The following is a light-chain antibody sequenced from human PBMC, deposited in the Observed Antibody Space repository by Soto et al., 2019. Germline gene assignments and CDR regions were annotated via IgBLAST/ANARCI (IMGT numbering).Light chain of an antibody. J-gene: IGKJ1*01. CDR3: QQYNYWPPWT. CDR2: DAS. CDR1: QSASNN. V-gene: IGKV3-15*01. Sequence: ILMTQSPATLSVSPGERATLSCRASQSASNNLAWYQQKPGQAPRLLIYDASTRATGIPARFSGSGSGTEFTLTISGLQSEDVVVYYCQQYNYWPPWTFGQGTKVEIK.